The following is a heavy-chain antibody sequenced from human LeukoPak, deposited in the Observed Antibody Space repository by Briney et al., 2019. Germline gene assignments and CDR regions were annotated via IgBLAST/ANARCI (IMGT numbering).Heavy chain of an antibody. V-gene: IGHV3-7*01. J-gene: IGHJ6*02. CDR3: ARDVRIAVAGAYYYYGMDV. CDR2: IKQDGSEE. CDR1: GFTFSSYW. D-gene: IGHD6-19*01. Sequence: QPGGSLRLSCAASGFTFSSYWMSWVRQAPGKGLEWVANIKQDGSEEYYVDSVKGRFTISRDNAKNSLYLQMNSLRAEDTAVYYCARDVRIAVAGAYYYYGMDVWGQGTMVTVSS.